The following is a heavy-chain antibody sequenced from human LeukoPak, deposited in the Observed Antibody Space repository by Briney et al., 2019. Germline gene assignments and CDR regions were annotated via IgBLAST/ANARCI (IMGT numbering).Heavy chain of an antibody. CDR1: GGTFSSYA. D-gene: IGHD2-2*01. CDR2: IIPIFGTA. V-gene: IGHV1-69*05. CDR3: ARVVPAATSTWYFDY. J-gene: IGHJ4*02. Sequence: ASVKVSFKASGGTFSSYATSWVRQAPGQGLEWMGSIIPIFGTANYAQKFQVRVTITTDESTSTAYIDLSSLRSEDTAVYYCARVVPAATSTWYFDYWGQGTLVTVSS.